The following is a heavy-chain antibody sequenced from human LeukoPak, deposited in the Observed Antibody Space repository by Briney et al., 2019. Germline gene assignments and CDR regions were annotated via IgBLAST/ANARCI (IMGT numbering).Heavy chain of an antibody. D-gene: IGHD3-9*01. Sequence: SETLSLTCAVYGGSFSGYYWSWIRQPPGKGLEWIGEINHSGSTNYNPSLKSQVTISVDTSKNQFALKLSSVTAAGTAVYYCARGRYSPFGYFYYWGQGTLVTGSS. CDR2: INHSGST. CDR3: ARGRYSPFGYFYY. CDR1: GGSFSGYY. J-gene: IGHJ4*02. V-gene: IGHV4-34*01.